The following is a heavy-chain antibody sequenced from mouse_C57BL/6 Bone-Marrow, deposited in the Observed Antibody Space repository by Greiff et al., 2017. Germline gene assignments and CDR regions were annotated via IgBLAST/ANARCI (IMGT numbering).Heavy chain of an antibody. CDR2: IHPNSGST. V-gene: IGHV1-64*01. D-gene: IGHD1-1*01. CDR1: GYTFTSYW. Sequence: QVQLQQPGAELVKPGASVKLSCKASGYTFTSYWMHWVKQRPGQGLEWIGMIHPNSGSTNYNEKFKSKATLTVDKSSSTAYMQLSSLTSEDSAVYYCARCYGSRYAMDYWGQGTSVTVSS. J-gene: IGHJ4*01. CDR3: ARCYGSRYAMDY.